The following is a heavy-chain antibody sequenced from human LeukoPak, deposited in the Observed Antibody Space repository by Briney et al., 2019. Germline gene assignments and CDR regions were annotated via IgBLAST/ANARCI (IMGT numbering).Heavy chain of an antibody. J-gene: IGHJ3*02. D-gene: IGHD2-2*01. Sequence: PAETLSLTGTVSGGSISSDYWSWIRQPPGKGLEGIGYIYYSGSTNYNPSLKNRVTISRDTSKNQFSLTLSSVTAADTAVYYCASSVDSDAFDIWGQGTMVTVSS. V-gene: IGHV4-59*01. CDR1: GGSISSDY. CDR2: IYYSGST. CDR3: ASSVDSDAFDI.